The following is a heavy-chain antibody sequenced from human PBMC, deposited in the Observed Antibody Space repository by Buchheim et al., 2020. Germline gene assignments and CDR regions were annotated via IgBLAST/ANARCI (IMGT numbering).Heavy chain of an antibody. Sequence: QVQLQESGPGLVKPSQTLSLTCTVSGGSISNNDYYWTWIRQPPERGLEWIGYIDNSGSTRYNPSLKSRVTISADTSKNQFSLSPTSVTAADAAVYYCARDVSYNYYYYGMDVWGQGTT. CDR2: IDNSGST. V-gene: IGHV4-30-4*01. CDR1: GGSISNNDYY. J-gene: IGHJ6*02. D-gene: IGHD3-16*01. CDR3: ARDVSYNYYYYGMDV.